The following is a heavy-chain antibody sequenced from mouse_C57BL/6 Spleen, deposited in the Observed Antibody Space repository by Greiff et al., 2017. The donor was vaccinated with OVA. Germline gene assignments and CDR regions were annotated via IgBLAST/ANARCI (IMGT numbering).Heavy chain of an antibody. J-gene: IGHJ1*03. Sequence: QVQLQQSGAELVKPGASVKLSCKASGYTFTSYWMQWVKQRPGQGLEWIGEIDPSDSYTNYNQKFKGKATLTVDTSSSTAYMQLSSLTSEDSAVYYCARGGTRYFDVWGTGTTVTVSS. CDR2: IDPSDSYT. CDR1: GYTFTSYW. CDR3: ARGGTRYFDV. V-gene: IGHV1-50*01. D-gene: IGHD1-1*01.